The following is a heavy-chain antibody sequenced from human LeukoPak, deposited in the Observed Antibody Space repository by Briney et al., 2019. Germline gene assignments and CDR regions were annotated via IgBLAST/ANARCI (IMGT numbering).Heavy chain of an antibody. CDR2: IQYDGSNK. D-gene: IGHD2-2*01. CDR3: AKENDIVVVYYFDY. J-gene: IGHJ4*02. Sequence: GGSLRLSCAASGFTFSSYGMHWVRQAPGKGLEWVAFIQYDGSNKYYADSVKGRFTISRDNSKNTLYLQMNSLRAEDTAVYYCAKENDIVVVYYFDYWGQGTLVTVSS. CDR1: GFTFSSYG. V-gene: IGHV3-30*02.